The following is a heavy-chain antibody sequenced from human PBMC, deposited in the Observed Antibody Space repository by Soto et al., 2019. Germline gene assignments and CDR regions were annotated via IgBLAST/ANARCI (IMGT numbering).Heavy chain of an antibody. CDR2: ISSTGSYT. CDR3: ARDKIGWEFLIDC. Sequence: QVQLVESGGGLVKPGGSLRLSCAASGFTFSAHYMSWIRQSPGKGLEWVSYISSTGSYTNYADSVKGRFTISRDKAKNLLYLQMNSLRAEDAAVYYCARDKIGWEFLIDCWGQGTLVTVSS. D-gene: IGHD3-10*01. CDR1: GFTFSAHY. J-gene: IGHJ4*02. V-gene: IGHV3-11*05.